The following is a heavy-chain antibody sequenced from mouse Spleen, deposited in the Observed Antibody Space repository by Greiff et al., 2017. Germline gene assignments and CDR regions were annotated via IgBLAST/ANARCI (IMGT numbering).Heavy chain of an antibody. D-gene: IGHD2-4*01. CDR1: GYSFTSYY. V-gene: IGHV1-66*01. Sequence: VQLQESGPELVKPGASVKISCKASGYSFTSYYIHWVKQRPGQGLEWIGWIYPGSGNTKYNEKFKGKATLTADTSSSTAYMQLSSLTSEDSAVYYCARRGVYDYDYFDYWGQGTTLTVSS. J-gene: IGHJ2*01. CDR3: ARRGVYDYDYFDY. CDR2: IYPGSGNT.